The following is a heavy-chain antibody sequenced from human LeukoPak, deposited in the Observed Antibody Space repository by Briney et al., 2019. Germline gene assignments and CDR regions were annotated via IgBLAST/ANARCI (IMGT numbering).Heavy chain of an antibody. CDR3: TTSGILTGYYLREFDY. CDR2: IKDGGTV. Sequence: KPGESLRLSCATSGFTFSDAWLSWVRQAPGKGLDWVGRIKDGGTVDYAEPVKGRFTISRDDSKNTLYLQMSSLKDEDTAVYYCTTSGILTGYYLREFDYWGQGTLVTVSS. D-gene: IGHD3-9*01. J-gene: IGHJ4*02. CDR1: GFTFSDAW. V-gene: IGHV3-15*01.